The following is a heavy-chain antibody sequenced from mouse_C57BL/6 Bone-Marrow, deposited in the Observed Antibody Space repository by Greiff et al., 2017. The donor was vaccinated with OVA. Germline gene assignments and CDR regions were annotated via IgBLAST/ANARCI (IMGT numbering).Heavy chain of an antibody. CDR3: AREDGGYAMDY. J-gene: IGHJ4*01. CDR1: GFTFSDYY. V-gene: IGHV5-16*01. Sequence: EVKLVESEGGLVQPGSSMKLSCTASGFTFSDYYMAWVRQVPEKGLEWVANINYDGSSTYYLDSLKSRFIISRDNAKNILYLQMSSLKSEDTATYYCAREDGGYAMDYWGQGTSVTVSS. CDR2: INYDGSST.